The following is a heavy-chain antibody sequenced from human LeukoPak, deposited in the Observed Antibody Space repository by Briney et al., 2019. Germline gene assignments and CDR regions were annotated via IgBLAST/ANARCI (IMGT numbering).Heavy chain of an antibody. CDR1: GGSISSGGYY. D-gene: IGHD3-22*01. Sequence: SETLSLTCTVSGGSISSGGYYWSWIRQPPGKGLEWIGYIYHSGSTYYNPSLKSRVTISVDRSKNQFSLKLGSVTAADTAVYYCARGSDSSGFDYWGQGTLVTVSS. CDR3: ARGSDSSGFDY. CDR2: IYHSGST. J-gene: IGHJ4*02. V-gene: IGHV4-30-2*01.